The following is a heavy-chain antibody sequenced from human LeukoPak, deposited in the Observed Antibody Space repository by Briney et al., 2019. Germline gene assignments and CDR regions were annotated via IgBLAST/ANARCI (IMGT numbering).Heavy chain of an antibody. CDR3: TTSYGYCSSTSCYNFDY. D-gene: IGHD2-2*03. CDR1: GFTFSNAW. Sequence: MPGGSLRLSCAASGFTFSNAWMSWVRQASGKGLEWVGRIKSKTDGGTTDYAAPVKGRFTISRDDSKNTLYLQMNSLKTEDTAVYYCTTSYGYCSSTSCYNFDYWGQGTLVTVSS. CDR2: IKSKTDGGTT. V-gene: IGHV3-15*01. J-gene: IGHJ4*02.